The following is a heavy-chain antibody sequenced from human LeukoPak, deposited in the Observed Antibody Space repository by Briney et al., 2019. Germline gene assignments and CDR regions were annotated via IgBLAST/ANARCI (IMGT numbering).Heavy chain of an antibody. D-gene: IGHD2-2*01. CDR1: GGSFSGYY. CDR3: ARLCSSTSCIWGYYYGMDV. J-gene: IGHJ6*02. CDR2: INHSGST. V-gene: IGHV4-34*01. Sequence: SETLSLTCAVYGGSFSGYYWSCIRQPPGKGLEWIGEINHSGSTNYNPSLKSRVTISVDTSKNQFSLKLSSVTAADTAVYYCARLCSSTSCIWGYYYGMDVWGQGTTVTVSS.